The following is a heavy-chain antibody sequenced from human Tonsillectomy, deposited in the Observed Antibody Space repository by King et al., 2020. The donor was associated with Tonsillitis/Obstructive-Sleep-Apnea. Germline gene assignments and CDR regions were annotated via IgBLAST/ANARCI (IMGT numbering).Heavy chain of an antibody. CDR3: ARGDDYLGGRARNYYMDV. CDR2: INHSGST. CDR1: GGSFSGYY. J-gene: IGHJ6*03. Sequence: VQLQQWGAGLLKPSETLSLTCAVYGGSFSGYYWSWIRQPPGKGLEWIGEINHSGSTNYNPSLKSRVTISVDTSKNQFSLKLSSVTAADTAVYYCARGDDYLGGRARNYYMDVWGTGTTVTVSS. V-gene: IGHV4-34*01. D-gene: IGHD2/OR15-2a*01.